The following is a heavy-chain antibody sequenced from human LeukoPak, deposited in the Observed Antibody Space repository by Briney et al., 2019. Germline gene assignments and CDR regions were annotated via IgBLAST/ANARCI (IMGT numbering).Heavy chain of an antibody. J-gene: IGHJ4*02. CDR2: ISYDGNNK. V-gene: IGHV3-30*04. CDR3: ASDVLAVVIGYYFDY. Sequence: GRSLRLSCAASGFTFSSYAMHWVRQAPGKGLEWVAVISYDGNNKYYADSVKGRFTISRDNSNNTVYLQMNSLRAGDTAIYYCASDVLAVVIGYYFDYWGQGSLVTVSS. D-gene: IGHD3-3*02. CDR1: GFTFSSYA.